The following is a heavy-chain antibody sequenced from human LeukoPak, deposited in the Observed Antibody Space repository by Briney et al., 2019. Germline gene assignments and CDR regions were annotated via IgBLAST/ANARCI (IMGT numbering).Heavy chain of an antibody. Sequence: GGSLRLSCAASGFTFSSFSMNWVRQAPGKGLEWISYIASSSSSMCYADPVKGRFTISRDNAKNSLYLQMNSLTAEDTAVYYCARVIGSYGDSAYWGQGTLVTVSS. J-gene: IGHJ4*02. V-gene: IGHV3-48*04. CDR2: IASSSSSM. D-gene: IGHD4-17*01. CDR3: ARVIGSYGDSAY. CDR1: GFTFSSFS.